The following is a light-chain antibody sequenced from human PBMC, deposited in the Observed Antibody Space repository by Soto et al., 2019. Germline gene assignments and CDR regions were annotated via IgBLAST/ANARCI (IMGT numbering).Light chain of an antibody. CDR2: GNS. V-gene: IGLV1-40*01. CDR1: SSNIGAGYD. Sequence: QSLLTQPPSVSGAPGQRVTISCTGSSSNIGAGYDVHWYQQLPGTAPKLLIYGNSNRPSGVPDRFSGSKSGTSASLAITGLQAEDEADYYCQSYDSSPRGVVFGGGTKLTVL. J-gene: IGLJ2*01. CDR3: QSYDSSPRGVV.